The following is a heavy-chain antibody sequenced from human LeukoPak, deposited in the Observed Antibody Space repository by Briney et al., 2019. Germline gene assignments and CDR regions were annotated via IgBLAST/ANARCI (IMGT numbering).Heavy chain of an antibody. Sequence: GESLKISCKGSGYSFTSYWIGWVRQMPGKGLEWMGIIYPGDSDTRYSPSFQGQVTISADKSIGTAYLQWSSLKASDTATYYCAIGYYGSSGYYEKGVDYWGQGTLVTVSS. D-gene: IGHD3-22*01. CDR3: AIGYYGSSGYYEKGVDY. CDR1: GYSFTSYW. CDR2: IYPGDSDT. V-gene: IGHV5-51*01. J-gene: IGHJ4*02.